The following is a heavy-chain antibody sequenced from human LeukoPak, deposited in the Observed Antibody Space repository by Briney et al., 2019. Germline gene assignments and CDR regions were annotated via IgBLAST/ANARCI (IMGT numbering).Heavy chain of an antibody. CDR3: AMRYSSSWYLVL. Sequence: SETLSLTCTVSGGSISSSNYSWGWIRQPPGKGLEWIGNIYYSGSTYYNPSLKSRVTISVDTSKNQFSLKLSSVTAADTAVYYCAMRYSSSWYLVLWGQGTLVTVSS. CDR1: GGSISSSNYS. J-gene: IGHJ4*02. V-gene: IGHV4-39*01. CDR2: IYYSGST. D-gene: IGHD6-13*01.